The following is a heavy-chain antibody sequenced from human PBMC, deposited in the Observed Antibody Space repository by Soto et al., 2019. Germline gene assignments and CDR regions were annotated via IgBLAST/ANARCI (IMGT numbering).Heavy chain of an antibody. CDR2: FDPEDGET. V-gene: IGHV1-24*01. D-gene: IGHD2-21*02. J-gene: IGHJ4*02. CDR1: GYTLTELS. Sequence: ASVKVSCKVSGYTLTELSMHWVRQAPGKGLEWMGGFDPEDGETIYAQKFQGRVTMTEDTSTDTAYMELSSLRSEGPAEYYWAHCGGNSDDYFDYWGQGTLVTVSS. CDR3: AHCGGNSDDYFDY.